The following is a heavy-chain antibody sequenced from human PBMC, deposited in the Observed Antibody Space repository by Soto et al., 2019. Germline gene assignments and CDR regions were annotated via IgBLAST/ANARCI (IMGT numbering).Heavy chain of an antibody. CDR2: IWYDGSNT. D-gene: IGHD6-13*01. CDR1: GFTFSSYA. CDR3: AKENGYSSSWFELDY. Sequence: GGSLRLSCAASGFTFSSYAMHWVRQAPGKGLEWVGFIWYDGSNTFYAESVKGRFTISRDNSKNTLYLQMNSLRAEDTAVYYCAKENGYSSSWFELDYWGQGTLVTVSS. V-gene: IGHV3-30*02. J-gene: IGHJ4*02.